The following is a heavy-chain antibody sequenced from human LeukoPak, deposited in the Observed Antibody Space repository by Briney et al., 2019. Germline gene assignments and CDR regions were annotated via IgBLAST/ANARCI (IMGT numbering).Heavy chain of an antibody. Sequence: PSETLSLTCAVYGGSFRGYYWSWIRQSPGKGLEWIGEINHSGNTNYNPSLESRVTISVDTSKIQFSLKLSSVTAADTAVYYCARGRVALDYWGQGTLVTVSS. CDR3: ARGRVALDY. J-gene: IGHJ4*02. CDR1: GGSFRGYY. D-gene: IGHD3-3*01. CDR2: INHSGNT. V-gene: IGHV4-34*01.